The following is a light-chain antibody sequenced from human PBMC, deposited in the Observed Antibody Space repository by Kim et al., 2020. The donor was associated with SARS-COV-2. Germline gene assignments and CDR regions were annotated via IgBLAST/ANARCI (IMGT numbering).Light chain of an antibody. CDR1: QSVYNNY. CDR2: GAS. Sequence: EIVLTQSPGTLSLSPGERATLSCRASQSVYNNYLAWYQQKPGQAPRLLIYGASRRPTGIPDRFSGSGSGTDFTLTISRLEPEDFALFYCQQYGSAPHTFGQGTKLEI. J-gene: IGKJ2*01. CDR3: QQYGSAPHT. V-gene: IGKV3-20*01.